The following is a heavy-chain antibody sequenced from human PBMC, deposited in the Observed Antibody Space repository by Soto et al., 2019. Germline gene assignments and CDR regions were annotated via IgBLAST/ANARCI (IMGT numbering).Heavy chain of an antibody. CDR3: AKDRYHSSGWYPRRHYYGMDV. CDR1: GFTFGRHW. J-gene: IGHJ6*02. Sequence: GGSLRLSCAGSGFTFGRHWMTWVRQAPGKGLEWVANIKEDGSEIYYVDSVKGRFTISRDNAKNSVYLQMNSLRAEDTAVYYCAKDRYHSSGWYPRRHYYGMDVWGQGTTVTVSS. D-gene: IGHD6-19*01. CDR2: IKEDGSEI. V-gene: IGHV3-7*03.